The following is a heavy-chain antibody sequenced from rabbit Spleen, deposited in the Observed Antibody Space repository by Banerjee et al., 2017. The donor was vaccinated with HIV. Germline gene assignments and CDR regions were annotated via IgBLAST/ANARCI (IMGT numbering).Heavy chain of an antibody. J-gene: IGHJ4*01. CDR3: ARYTYTSGDYAL. V-gene: IGHV1S40*01. Sequence: QSLEESGGGLVQPEGSLTLFCKASGFTLSSSYWMCWVRQASGKGLEWIACTDAGNSGRTDYASWAKGRFTISKTSSTVDLKMTSVTAADTATYFCARYTYTSGDYALWGPGTLVTVS. D-gene: IGHD1-1*01. CDR2: TDAGNSGRT. CDR1: GFTLSSSYW.